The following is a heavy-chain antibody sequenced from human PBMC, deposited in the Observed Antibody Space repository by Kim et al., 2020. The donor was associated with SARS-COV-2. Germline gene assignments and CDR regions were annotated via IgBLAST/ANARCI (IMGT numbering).Heavy chain of an antibody. CDR2: INPNNGGT. Sequence: ASVKVSCKASGYTFTGYYIHWVRQAPGQGLEWMGQINPNNGGTIYAQKFQGRVTMTSDTSISTAYMELSGLRSDDTAVYYCTRSHYYDSSGEPRQFDYWAQGTLVTVSS. J-gene: IGHJ4*02. V-gene: IGHV1-2*06. D-gene: IGHD3-22*01. CDR1: GYTFTGYY. CDR3: TRSHYYDSSGEPRQFDY.